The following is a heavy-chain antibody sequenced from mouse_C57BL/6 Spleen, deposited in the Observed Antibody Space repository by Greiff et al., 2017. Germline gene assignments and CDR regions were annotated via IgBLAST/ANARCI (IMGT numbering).Heavy chain of an antibody. J-gene: IGHJ4*01. CDR1: GYSFTGYY. CDR3: ARGGWLLYAMDY. V-gene: IGHV1-43*01. CDR2: INPSTGGT. D-gene: IGHD2-3*01. Sequence: EVQLQQSGPELVKPGASVKISCKASGYSFTGYYMHWVKQSSEKSLEWIGEINPSTGGTSYNQKFKGKATLTVDKSSSTAYMQLKSLTSEDSAVYYCARGGWLLYAMDYWGQGTSVTVSS.